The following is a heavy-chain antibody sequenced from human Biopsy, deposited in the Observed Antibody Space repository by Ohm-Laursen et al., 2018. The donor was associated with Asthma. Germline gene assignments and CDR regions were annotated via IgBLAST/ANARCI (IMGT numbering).Heavy chain of an antibody. CDR2: IYSGGTS. CDR1: GFAVSRDY. CDR3: ARGDSSNWSHYYFDY. J-gene: IGHJ4*02. Sequence: SLRLSCSASGFAVSRDYMFWVRQAPGKGLEWVSVIYSGGTSHTADSVRGRLTISRDYSKNTMYLQMHSLRAEDTAVYYCARGDSSNWSHYYFDYWGQGTPVTVSS. V-gene: IGHV3-53*01. D-gene: IGHD3-22*01.